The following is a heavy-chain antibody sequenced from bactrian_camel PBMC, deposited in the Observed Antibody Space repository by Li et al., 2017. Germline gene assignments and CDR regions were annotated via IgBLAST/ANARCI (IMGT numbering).Heavy chain of an antibody. Sequence: HVQLVESGGGSVQAGGSLRLSCTTSGVSVSDYCMAWYRQAPGKEREGVARITTSGTTTYADSVKGRFAISRDNAKNTLYLQMNSLKPEDTAMYYCAADFLNGGLVADRYNYWGQGTQVTVS. D-gene: IGHD7*01. CDR2: ITTSGTT. CDR1: GVSVSDYC. V-gene: IGHV3S53*01. CDR3: AADFLNGGLVADRYNY. J-gene: IGHJ4*01.